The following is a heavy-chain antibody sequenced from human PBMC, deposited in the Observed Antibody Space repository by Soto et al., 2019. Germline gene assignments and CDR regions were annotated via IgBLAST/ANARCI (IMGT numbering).Heavy chain of an antibody. V-gene: IGHV1-18*01. CDR2: ISAYNGNT. CDR3: ARRYCSGGSCYFYDDYMDV. CDR1: GYTFTSYG. J-gene: IGHJ6*03. Sequence: QVQLVQSGAEVKKPGASVKVSCKASGYTFTSYGISWVRQAPGQGLEWMGWISAYNGNTNYAQKLQGRVTMTTDTATSTAYMELRSLRSDDTAVYYCARRYCSGGSCYFYDDYMDVWGKGTTVTVSS. D-gene: IGHD2-15*01.